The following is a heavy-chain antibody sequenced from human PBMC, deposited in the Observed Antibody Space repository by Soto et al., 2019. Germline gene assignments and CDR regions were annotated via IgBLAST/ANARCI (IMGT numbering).Heavy chain of an antibody. D-gene: IGHD6-6*01. J-gene: IGHJ5*02. V-gene: IGHV3-53*02. Sequence: EVQLVETGGGLIQPGGALRLSCEVTGFTVSSNYMSWVRQAPGKGLECVSVIYSGGTTYSADSVKGRFTISRDDSKNTLYLQMNSLRAEDTAVYYCASAWWSSSRWFDPWGQGTLVTVSS. CDR2: IYSGGTT. CDR1: GFTVSSNY. CDR3: ASAWWSSSRWFDP.